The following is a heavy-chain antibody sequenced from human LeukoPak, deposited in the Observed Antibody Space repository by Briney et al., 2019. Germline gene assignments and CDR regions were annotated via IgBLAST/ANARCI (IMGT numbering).Heavy chain of an antibody. CDR3: ARDLQIVVGAAARGRGPFDP. J-gene: IGHJ5*02. CDR1: GFSFSSYW. V-gene: IGHV3-21*01. D-gene: IGHD2-2*01. Sequence: PGGSLRLSCAASGFSFSSYWMHWVRQAPGKGLEWVSSISHGSGSIYYADSVKGRFAISRDNAKNSLYLQMNSLRAEDTAVYYCARDLQIVVGAAARGRGPFDPWGQGTLVTVSS. CDR2: ISHGSGSI.